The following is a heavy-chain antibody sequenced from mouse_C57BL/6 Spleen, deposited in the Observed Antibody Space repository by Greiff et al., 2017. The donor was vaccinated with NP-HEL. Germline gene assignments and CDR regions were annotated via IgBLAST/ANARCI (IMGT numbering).Heavy chain of an antibody. V-gene: IGHV1-50*01. Sequence: QVQLQQPGAELVKPGASVKLSCKASGYTFTSYWMQWVKQRPGQGLEWIGEIDPYDSYTNYNQKFKGKATLTVDTSSSTAYMQLSSLTSEDSAVYYCASYYYGTPFAYWGQGTLVTVSA. CDR1: GYTFTSYW. CDR2: IDPYDSYT. CDR3: ASYYYGTPFAY. J-gene: IGHJ3*01. D-gene: IGHD1-1*01.